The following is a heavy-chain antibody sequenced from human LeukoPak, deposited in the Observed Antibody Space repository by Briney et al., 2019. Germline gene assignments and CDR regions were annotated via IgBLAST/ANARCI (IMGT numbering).Heavy chain of an antibody. J-gene: IGHJ5*02. CDR3: ARVTSIKTIVGATPYNWFDP. Sequence: KASETLSLTCTVSGGSISSGDYYWSWIRQPPGKGLEWIGYIYYSGSTYYNPSLKSRVTISVDTSKNQFSLKLSSVTAADTAVYYCARVTSIKTIVGATPYNWFDPWGQGTLVTVSS. V-gene: IGHV4-30-4*01. CDR2: IYYSGST. CDR1: GGSISSGDYY. D-gene: IGHD1-26*01.